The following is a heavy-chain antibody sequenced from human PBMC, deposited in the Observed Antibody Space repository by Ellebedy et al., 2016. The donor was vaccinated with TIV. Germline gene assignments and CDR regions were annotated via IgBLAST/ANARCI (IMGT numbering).Heavy chain of an antibody. Sequence: PGGSLRLSCAASGFNFRSYWMTWVRQAPGKGLEWLAKIRQEGDEIYYVESVKGRFPISRDNAKNSLFLQMNSLRVEDTAVYYCARRASYGDYAVQVNPWFDPWGQGTLVTVSS. CDR2: IRQEGDEI. V-gene: IGHV3-7*01. CDR3: ARRASYGDYAVQVNPWFDP. J-gene: IGHJ5*02. CDR1: GFNFRSYW. D-gene: IGHD4-17*01.